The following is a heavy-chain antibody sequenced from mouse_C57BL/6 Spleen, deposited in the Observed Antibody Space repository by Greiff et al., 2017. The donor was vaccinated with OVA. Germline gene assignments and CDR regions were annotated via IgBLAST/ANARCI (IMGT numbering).Heavy chain of an antibody. CDR3: ARGGWRLLQDYAMDY. Sequence: QVQLKQPGAELVRPGSSVKLSCKASGYTFTSYWMDWVKQRPGQGLEWIGNIYPYDSETHYNQKFKDKATLTVDKSSSTAYMQLSSLTSEDSAVYYCARGGWRLLQDYAMDYWGQGTSVTVSS. CDR1: GYTFTSYW. CDR2: IYPYDSET. V-gene: IGHV1-61*01. D-gene: IGHD2-3*01. J-gene: IGHJ4*01.